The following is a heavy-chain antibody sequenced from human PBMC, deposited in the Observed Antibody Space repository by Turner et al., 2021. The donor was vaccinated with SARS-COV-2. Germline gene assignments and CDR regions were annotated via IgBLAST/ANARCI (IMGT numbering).Heavy chain of an antibody. CDR2: IYSGGTP. Sequence: EDQLLETGGGLIQPGGSLRLSCAASGFTVSSNYMSWVRQAPGKGLEWVSLIYSGGTPYYADSVKGRFTVSRDNSKNTLYLQMNSLRAEDTAVYYCARDDPLGGMDVWGQGSTVTVSS. J-gene: IGHJ6*02. V-gene: IGHV3-53*02. CDR3: ARDDPLGGMDV. CDR1: GFTVSSNY.